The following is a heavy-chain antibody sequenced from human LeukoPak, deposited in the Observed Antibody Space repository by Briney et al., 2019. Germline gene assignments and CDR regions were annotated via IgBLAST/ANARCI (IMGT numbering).Heavy chain of an antibody. V-gene: IGHV4-39*01. CDR3: ARQGGSYCTPFDS. CDR2: IYYSGST. J-gene: IGHJ4*02. Sequence: SETLSLTCTVSGGSISSSSYYWGWIRQPPGKGLEWIGNIYYSGSTYYNPSLRSRVTISVDTSKNQFSLKLNSVTAADTAVYYCARQGGSYCTPFDSWGQGTLVTVSS. D-gene: IGHD1-26*01. CDR1: GGSISSSSYY.